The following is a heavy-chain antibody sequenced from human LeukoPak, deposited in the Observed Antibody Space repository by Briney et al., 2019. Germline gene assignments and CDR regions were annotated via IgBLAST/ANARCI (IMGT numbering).Heavy chain of an antibody. Sequence: PGGSLRLSCVASGTEFSDSGITFNNYAMKWVRQAPGKGLDWISGITGDGIHAYYADSVKGRFTISRDNSKNTLYLQMNNLRAEDTALYFCAKDGLYFDGSTHMYHLDTWGQGTLVAVSS. J-gene: IGHJ5*02. V-gene: IGHV3-23*01. CDR3: AKDGLYFDGSTHMYHLDT. CDR2: ITGDGIHA. CDR1: GTEFSDSGITFNNYA. D-gene: IGHD3-9*01.